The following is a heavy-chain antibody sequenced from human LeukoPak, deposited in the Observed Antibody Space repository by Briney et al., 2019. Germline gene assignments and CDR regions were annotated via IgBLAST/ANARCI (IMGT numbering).Heavy chain of an antibody. D-gene: IGHD3-22*01. V-gene: IGHV3-53*01. CDR3: AMAPSYDSSGSYYFDF. J-gene: IGHJ4*02. Sequence: TGGSLRLSCAASGFTVSNTYMSWVRQAPGKGLEWVSLIYTGDRTYYADSVKGRFTISRDNSKNTLYLQMNSLRAEDTAIYYCAMAPSYDSSGSYYFDFWGRGTLVTVSS. CDR1: GFTVSNTY. CDR2: IYTGDRT.